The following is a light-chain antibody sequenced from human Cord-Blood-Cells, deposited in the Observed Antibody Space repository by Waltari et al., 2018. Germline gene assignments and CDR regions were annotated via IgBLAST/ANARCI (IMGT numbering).Light chain of an antibody. CDR2: AAS. CDR3: QQANSFPLT. Sequence: DIQMTQSPSSVSVSVGDRVTITCREGPGISSWLACYQQKPGKAPNLLIYAASSLQNRAPSRISGSESETDFTHSSSRLQPEDFATYYCQQANSFPLTFGGGTKVEIK. J-gene: IGKJ4*01. V-gene: IGKV1-12*01. CDR1: PGISSW.